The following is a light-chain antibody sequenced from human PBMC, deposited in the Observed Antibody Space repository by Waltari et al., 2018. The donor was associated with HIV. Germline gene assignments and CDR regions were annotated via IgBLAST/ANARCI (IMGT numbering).Light chain of an antibody. Sequence: EIVMTQSPATLSVSPGDRATLSCRASQSFRSNLAWYQQEPGQAPRLLIYGASTRATGIPARFSGSGSGTEFTLTISSLQSEDFAVYYCQQYNKWPWTFGQGTKVEIK. V-gene: IGKV3-15*01. CDR2: GAS. CDR3: QQYNKWPWT. CDR1: QSFRSN. J-gene: IGKJ1*01.